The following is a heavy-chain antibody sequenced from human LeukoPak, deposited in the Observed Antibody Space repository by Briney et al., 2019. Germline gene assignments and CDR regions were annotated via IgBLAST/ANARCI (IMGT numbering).Heavy chain of an antibody. V-gene: IGHV3-7*03. CDR1: EFIFSDYW. J-gene: IGHJ5*01. CDR3: ARDNGGWFDS. D-gene: IGHD3-10*01. CDR2: IKQGGREE. Sequence: GGSLRLSCVASEFIFSDYWMSWVRQAPGKGLEWVANIKQGGREEKYVSSVKGRFAISRDDAKSTLYLQMDSLSGDDTAVYYCARDNGGWFDSWGRGTLVTVSS.